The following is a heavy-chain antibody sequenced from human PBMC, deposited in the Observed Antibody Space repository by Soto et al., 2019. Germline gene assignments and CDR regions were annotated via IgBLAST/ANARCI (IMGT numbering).Heavy chain of an antibody. V-gene: IGHV3-15*01. J-gene: IGHJ6*02. CDR2: IKSKTDDGTT. D-gene: IGHD2-2*01. CDR3: TTDSSSWPYYYYYGMDV. CDR1: GFTFSNAW. Sequence: GGSLRLSXTVSGFTFSNAWMTWVRQAPGKGLEWVGRIKSKTDDGTTDYAAPVKGRFTISRDDSRNTLYLQMNSLKTEDTAVYYCTTDSSSWPYYYYYGMDVWGQGTTVTVS.